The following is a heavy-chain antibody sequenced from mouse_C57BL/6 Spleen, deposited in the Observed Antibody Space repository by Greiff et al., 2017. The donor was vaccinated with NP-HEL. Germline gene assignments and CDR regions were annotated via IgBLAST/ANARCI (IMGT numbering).Heavy chain of an antibody. V-gene: IGHV10-1*01. CDR1: GFSFNTYA. CDR2: IRSKSNNYAT. D-gene: IGHD1-1*01. Sequence: EVHLVESGGGLVQPKGSLKLSCAASGFSFNTYAMNWVRQAPGKGLEWVARIRSKSNNYATYYADSVKDRFTISRDDSESMLYLQMNNLKTEDTAMYYCVRYYYYGSYAMDYWGQGTSVTVSS. CDR3: VRYYYYGSYAMDY. J-gene: IGHJ4*01.